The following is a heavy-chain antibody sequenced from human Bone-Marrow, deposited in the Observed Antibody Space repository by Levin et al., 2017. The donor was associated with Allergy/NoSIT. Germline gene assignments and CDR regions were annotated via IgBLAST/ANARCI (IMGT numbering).Heavy chain of an antibody. V-gene: IGHV2-5*02. CDR3: AHNSRQPDGTYYYYGMDV. Sequence: NGSGPTLVKPTQTLTLTCTFSGFSLSTSGVGVGWIRQPPGKALEWLALIYWDDDKRYSPFLKSRLTITKDTSKNHVGLTMTNMDPVDTATYDCAHNSRQPDGTYYYYGMDVWGQGTAVTVSS. CDR1: GFSLSTSGVG. D-gene: IGHD1-14*01. CDR2: IYWDDDK. J-gene: IGHJ6*02.